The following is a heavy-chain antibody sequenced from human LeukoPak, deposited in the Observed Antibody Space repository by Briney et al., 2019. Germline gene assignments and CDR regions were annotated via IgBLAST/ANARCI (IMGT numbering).Heavy chain of an antibody. J-gene: IGHJ4*02. CDR3: ATYRGRDYYWGLDY. D-gene: IGHD3-22*01. CDR1: GGSFSAYY. Sequence: SETLSLTCGVYGGSFSAYYWSWIRQPPGKGLEWIGEISHRGSTNYNPSLKSRVTISLDTSKNQFSLKLSSVTAADTAVYYCATYRGRDYYWGLDYWDQGTLVTVPS. V-gene: IGHV4-34*01. CDR2: ISHRGST.